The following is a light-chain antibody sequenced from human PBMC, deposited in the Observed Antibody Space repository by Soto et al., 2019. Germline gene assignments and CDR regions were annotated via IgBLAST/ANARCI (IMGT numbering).Light chain of an antibody. Sequence: QSVLTQPASVSGSPEQSITIACTGTNRDVGSYNLVSWYQQRPGEAPKLIISEVRNRPSGISYRFTGSKSGNTASLTISGIQAEDEADYYCSSYTTTSTLVFGGGPKLTVL. CDR1: NRDVGSYNL. CDR2: EVR. CDR3: SSYTTTSTLV. V-gene: IGLV2-14*01. J-gene: IGLJ3*02.